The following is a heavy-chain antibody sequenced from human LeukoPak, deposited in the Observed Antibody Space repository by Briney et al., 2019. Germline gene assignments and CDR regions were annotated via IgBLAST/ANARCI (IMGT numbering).Heavy chain of an antibody. CDR2: ISYDGSNK. CDR3: ARGGYSGAYYREFYDS. V-gene: IGHV3-30-3*01. CDR1: GFTFSSYA. J-gene: IGHJ4*02. Sequence: GGSLRLSCAASGFTFSSYAMHWVRQAPGKGLEWVAVISYDGSNKYYADSVKGRFTISRDNSKNTLFLQMNSLRAEDTAVYYCARGGYSGAYYREFYDSWGQGTLVTVSS. D-gene: IGHD1-26*01.